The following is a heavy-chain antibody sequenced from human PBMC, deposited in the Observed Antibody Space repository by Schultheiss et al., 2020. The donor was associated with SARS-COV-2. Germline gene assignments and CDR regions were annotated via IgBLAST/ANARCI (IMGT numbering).Heavy chain of an antibody. V-gene: IGHV4-61*08. D-gene: IGHD2-21*02. Sequence: SQTLSLTCTVSGGSISSGDYYWSWIRQPPGKGLEWIGYIYYSGSTNYNPSLKSRVTISVDTSKNQFSLKLSSVTAADTAVYYCAREGVTASEEPYYYYGMDVWGQGTTVTVSS. J-gene: IGHJ6*02. CDR1: GGSISSGDYY. CDR3: AREGVTASEEPYYYYGMDV. CDR2: IYYSGST.